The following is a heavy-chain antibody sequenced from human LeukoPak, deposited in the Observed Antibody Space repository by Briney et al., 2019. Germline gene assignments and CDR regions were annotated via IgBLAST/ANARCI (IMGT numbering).Heavy chain of an antibody. CDR3: ARESSTTGISPFGY. CDR2: IIPIFGTA. CDR1: GGTFSSYA. V-gene: IGHV1-69*06. J-gene: IGHJ4*02. Sequence: GASVKVSCKASGGTFSSYAISWVRQAPGQGLEWMGGIIPIFGTANYAQKFQGRVTITADKSTSTAYMELSSLRSEDTAVYYCARESSTTGISPFGYWGQGTLVTVSS. D-gene: IGHD1-1*01.